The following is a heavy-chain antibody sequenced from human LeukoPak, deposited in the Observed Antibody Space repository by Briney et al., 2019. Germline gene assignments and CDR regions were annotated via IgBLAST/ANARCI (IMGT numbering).Heavy chain of an antibody. D-gene: IGHD3-9*01. CDR3: ARVGGGFYDILTGPYYYGMDV. CDR1: GFTFSSYS. J-gene: IGHJ6*04. Sequence: GGSLRLSCAASGFTFSSYSMNWVRQAPGKGLEWVSSISSSSSYIYYADSVKGRFTISRDNAKNSLYLQMNSLRAEDTAVYYCARVGGGFYDILTGPYYYGMDVWGKGTTVTVSS. CDR2: ISSSSSYI. V-gene: IGHV3-21*01.